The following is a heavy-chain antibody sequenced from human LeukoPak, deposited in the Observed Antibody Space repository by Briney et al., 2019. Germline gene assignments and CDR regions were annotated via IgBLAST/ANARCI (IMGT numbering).Heavy chain of an antibody. CDR1: GFTFDDYG. CDR2: IYSAGST. CDR3: ARDRGGDYWYFDL. Sequence: GGSLRLSCAASGFTFDDYGMSWVRQAPGKGLEWVSVIYSAGSTYYADSAKGRFTISRDNSKNTLYLLMKSLRAEDTAVYYCARDRGGDYWYFDLWGLGTLVTVSS. D-gene: IGHD6-25*01. V-gene: IGHV3-53*01. J-gene: IGHJ2*01.